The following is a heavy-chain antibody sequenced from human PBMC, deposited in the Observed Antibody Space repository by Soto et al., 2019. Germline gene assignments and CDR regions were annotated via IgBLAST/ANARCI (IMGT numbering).Heavy chain of an antibody. V-gene: IGHV3-13*01. CDR2: IGAAGDT. J-gene: IGHJ6*02. CDR3: ARAPRAYYYYHYGMDV. Sequence: GGSLRLSCAASGFSFSSYDMHWVRQPTGKGLEWVSAIGAAGDTYYPASVKGRFIISRENAKNSLYLQMNSLRAEDTAVYYCARAPRAYYYYHYGMDVWGQGTTVPAS. CDR1: GFSFSSYD.